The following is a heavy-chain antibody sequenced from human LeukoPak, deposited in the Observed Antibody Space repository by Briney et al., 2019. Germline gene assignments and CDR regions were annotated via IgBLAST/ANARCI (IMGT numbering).Heavy chain of an antibody. V-gene: IGHV3-21*06. CDR2: VEGSSGNT. CDR3: VREDGHGDS. Sequence: GGSLRLSCAISGFTLGSYSINWVRQAPGEGLEWVSLVEGSSGNTFYADSVRGRFTISRDDAKNAVYLQMSSLRVEDTAVYYCVREDGHGDSWGQGTLVTVSS. CDR1: GFTLGSYS. J-gene: IGHJ4*02.